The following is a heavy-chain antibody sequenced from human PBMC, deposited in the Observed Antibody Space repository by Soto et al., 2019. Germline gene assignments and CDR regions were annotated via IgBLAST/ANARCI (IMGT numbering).Heavy chain of an antibody. V-gene: IGHV1-3*01. D-gene: IGHD2-2*01. Sequence: ASVKVSCKASGYTFTSYAMHWVRQAPGQRLEWMGWINAGNGNTKYSQKFQGRVTITRDTSASTAYMELSSLRSEDTAVYYCARYCISTSCLYYYYYGMDVWGQGTTVTVSS. CDR1: GYTFTSYA. CDR3: ARYCISTSCLYYYYYGMDV. CDR2: INAGNGNT. J-gene: IGHJ6*02.